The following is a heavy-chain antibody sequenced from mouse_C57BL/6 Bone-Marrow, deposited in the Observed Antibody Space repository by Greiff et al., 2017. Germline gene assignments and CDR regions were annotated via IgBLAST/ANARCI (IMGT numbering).Heavy chain of an antibody. V-gene: IGHV1-55*01. J-gene: IGHJ3*01. D-gene: IGHD3-2*02. Sequence: VQLQQSGAELVKPGASVKMSCKASGYTFTSYWITWVKQRPGQGLEWIGDIYPGSGSTNYHEKFKSKATLTVDTSSNTAYMQLSSLTSEDSAVYYCARGKAAQAAWFAYWGQGTLVTVSA. CDR2: IYPGSGST. CDR3: ARGKAAQAAWFAY. CDR1: GYTFTSYW.